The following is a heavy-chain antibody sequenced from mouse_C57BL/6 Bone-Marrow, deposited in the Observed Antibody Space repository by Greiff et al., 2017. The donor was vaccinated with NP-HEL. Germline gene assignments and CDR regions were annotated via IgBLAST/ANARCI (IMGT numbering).Heavy chain of an antibody. D-gene: IGHD2-1*01. CDR2: IDPSDSYT. CDR3: ARGDGNYPFAY. V-gene: IGHV1-69*01. CDR1: GYTFTSYW. Sequence: QVQLQQPGAELVMPGASVKLSCKASGYTFTSYWMHWVKQRPGQGLEWIGEIDPSDSYTNYNQKFKGKSTLTVDKSSSTAYMQLSSLPSEDSAVYYCARGDGNYPFAYWGQGTLVTVSA. J-gene: IGHJ3*01.